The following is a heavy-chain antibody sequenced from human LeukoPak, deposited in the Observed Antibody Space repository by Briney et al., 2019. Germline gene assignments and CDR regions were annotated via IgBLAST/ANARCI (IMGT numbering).Heavy chain of an antibody. CDR1: GGSSRGFY. CDR3: ARRRIQLWLHHAFDI. J-gene: IGHJ3*02. D-gene: IGHD5-18*01. Sequence: PSRTLSPTPAVSGGSSRGFYWRWVRHPPGNGREWSGEINHRGSTNYNPSLNSRVNISVDTSKKQFFLKLSSVTAADTAVYYCARRRIQLWLHHAFDIWGQGTIVTVSS. CDR2: INHRGST. V-gene: IGHV4-34*01.